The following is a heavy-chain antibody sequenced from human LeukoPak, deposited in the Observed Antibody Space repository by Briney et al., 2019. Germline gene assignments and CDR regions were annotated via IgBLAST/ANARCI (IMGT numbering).Heavy chain of an antibody. CDR2: ISGSGGST. CDR1: GFTFSSYA. Sequence: PGGSLRLSCAASGFTFSSYAMSWVRQAPGKGLEWVSAISGSGGSTYYADSVKGRFTISRDNSKNTLYLQMNSLRAEDTAVYYCAETRYYDFWSGTDNWCDPWGQGTLVTVSS. CDR3: AETRYYDFWSGTDNWCDP. D-gene: IGHD3-3*01. J-gene: IGHJ5*02. V-gene: IGHV3-23*01.